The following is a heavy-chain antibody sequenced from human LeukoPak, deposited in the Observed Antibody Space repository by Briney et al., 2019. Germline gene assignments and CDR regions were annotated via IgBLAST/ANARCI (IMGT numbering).Heavy chain of an antibody. Sequence: SETLSLTCIVPGGSISSHYWVWIRQPPGKGLEWIGYMYYSGSTYYDASLQSRVTISVDKSKNQFSLQLSSVTAADTAVYYFARVVQQLWLGAYYYYMDVWGKGTTVTVSS. J-gene: IGHJ6*03. V-gene: IGHV4-59*11. CDR2: MYYSGST. D-gene: IGHD5-18*01. CDR3: ARVVQQLWLGAYYYYMDV. CDR1: GGSISSHY.